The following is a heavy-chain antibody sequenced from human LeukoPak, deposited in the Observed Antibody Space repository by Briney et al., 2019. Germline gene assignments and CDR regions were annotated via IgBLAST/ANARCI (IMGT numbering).Heavy chain of an antibody. CDR3: ARVTDTATHYYYYGMDV. CDR1: GYTFTSYG. Sequence: EASVNVSCKASGYTFTSYGISWVRPAPGQGLEWMGWISAYNGNTNYAQKLQGRVTMTTDTSTSTAYMELRSLRSDDTAVYYCARVTDTATHYYYYGMDVWGQGTTVTVSS. D-gene: IGHD5-18*01. CDR2: ISAYNGNT. J-gene: IGHJ6*02. V-gene: IGHV1-18*01.